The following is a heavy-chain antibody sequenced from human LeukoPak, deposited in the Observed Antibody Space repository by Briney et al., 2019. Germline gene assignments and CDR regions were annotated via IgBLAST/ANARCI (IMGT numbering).Heavy chain of an antibody. Sequence: GGSLRLSCAASGFTVSSNYMSWVRQAPGKGLEWVSSISSSSSYIYYADSVKGRFTISRDNAKNSLYLQMNSLRAEDTAVYYCARDPRGFPFDYWGQGTLVTVSS. CDR2: ISSSSSYI. CDR1: GFTVSSNY. V-gene: IGHV3-21*01. D-gene: IGHD3-10*01. J-gene: IGHJ4*02. CDR3: ARDPRGFPFDY.